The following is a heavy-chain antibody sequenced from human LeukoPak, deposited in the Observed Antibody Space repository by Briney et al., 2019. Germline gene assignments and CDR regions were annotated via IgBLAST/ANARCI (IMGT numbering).Heavy chain of an antibody. D-gene: IGHD2-2*01. Sequence: PGGSLRLSCAASGFTFSSYGMHWVRQAPGKGLEWVAVIWYDGSNKYYADSVKGRFTISRDNSKNTLYLQMNSLRAEDTAVYYCARDLHRRDIVVVPAAIPYYYYGMDVWGQGTTVTVSS. CDR3: ARDLHRRDIVVVPAAIPYYYYGMDV. J-gene: IGHJ6*02. CDR1: GFTFSSYG. CDR2: IWYDGSNK. V-gene: IGHV3-33*01.